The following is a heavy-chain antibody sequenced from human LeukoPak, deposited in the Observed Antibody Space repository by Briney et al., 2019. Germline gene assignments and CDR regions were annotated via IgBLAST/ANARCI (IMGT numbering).Heavy chain of an antibody. V-gene: IGHV4-39*07. CDR3: ARGQRIRGRGDYVGLDY. D-gene: IGHD4-17*01. J-gene: IGHJ4*02. CDR2: INHSGST. CDR1: GGSISSSSYY. Sequence: SETLSLTCTVSGGSISSSSYYWSWIRQPPGKGLEWIGEINHSGSTNYNPSLKRRVTISVDTSKNQFSLKLSSVTAADTAVYYCARGQRIRGRGDYVGLDYWGQGTLVTVSS.